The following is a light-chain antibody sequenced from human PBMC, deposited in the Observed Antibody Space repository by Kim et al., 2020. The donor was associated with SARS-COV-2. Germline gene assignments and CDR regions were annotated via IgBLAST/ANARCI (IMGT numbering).Light chain of an antibody. V-gene: IGKV3-20*01. CDR1: QSVSSSY. J-gene: IGKJ2*01. CDR2: GAS. Sequence: LSPGERATLSCRASQSVSSSYLAWYQQKPGQAPRLIIYGASSRATGIPDRFSGSGSGTDFTLTISRLEPEDFAVYYCQQYGSSPQTFGQGTKLEI. CDR3: QQYGSSPQT.